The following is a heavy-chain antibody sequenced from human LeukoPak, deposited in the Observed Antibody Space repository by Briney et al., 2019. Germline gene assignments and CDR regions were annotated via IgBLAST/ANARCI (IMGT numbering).Heavy chain of an antibody. V-gene: IGHV3-23*01. D-gene: IGHD6-13*01. CDR2: ISGSGGST. CDR3: TKSGRSSSWRDDAFDI. J-gene: IGHJ3*02. CDR1: GFTFSSYA. Sequence: GGSLRLSCAASGFTFSSYAMSWVRQAPGKGLEWVSAISGSGGSTYYADSVKGRFTISRDSSKSTVYLQMNSLRAEDTAVYFYTKSGRSSSWRDDAFDIWGQGTMVTVSS.